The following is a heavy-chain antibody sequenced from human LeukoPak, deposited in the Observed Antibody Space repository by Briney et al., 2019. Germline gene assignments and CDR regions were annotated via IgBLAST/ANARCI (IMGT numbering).Heavy chain of an antibody. J-gene: IGHJ4*02. D-gene: IGHD6-19*01. Sequence: PGRSLRLSCAASGFTFDDYAMHWVRQAPGKGLEWVSGISWNSGNIGYADSVKGRFTISRDNAKNFLYLQMNSLRAEDTALYYCVKGGSRGLPGRDFGFDYWGQGTLVTVSS. CDR3: VKGGSRGLPGRDFGFDY. CDR2: ISWNSGNI. V-gene: IGHV3-9*01. CDR1: GFTFDDYA.